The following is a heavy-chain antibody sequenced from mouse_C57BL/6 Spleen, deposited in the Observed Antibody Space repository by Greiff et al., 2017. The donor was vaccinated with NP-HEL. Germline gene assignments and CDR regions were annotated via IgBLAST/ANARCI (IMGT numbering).Heavy chain of an antibody. CDR3: ARGYYDYEGYYAMDY. Sequence: QVQLKQSGPGLVQPSQSLSITCTVSGFSLTSYGVHWVRQSPGKGLEWLGVIWSGGSTDYNAAFISRLSISKDNSKSQVFFKMNSLQADDTAIYYCARGYYDYEGYYAMDYWGQGTSVTVSS. D-gene: IGHD2-4*01. CDR2: IWSGGST. V-gene: IGHV2-2*01. J-gene: IGHJ4*01. CDR1: GFSLTSYG.